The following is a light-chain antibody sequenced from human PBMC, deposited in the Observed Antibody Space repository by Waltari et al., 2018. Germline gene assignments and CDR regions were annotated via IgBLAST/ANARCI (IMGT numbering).Light chain of an antibody. V-gene: IGKV1-5*03. CDR3: QQYNSYST. CDR1: QSISSW. Sequence: DIQMTHSPSPLSASVEDRVTTTSRASQSISSWLAWYQQKPGKAPKLLIYKASSLESGVPSRFSGSGSGTEFTLTISSLQPDDFATYYCQQYNSYSTFGPGTKVDIK. CDR2: KAS. J-gene: IGKJ3*01.